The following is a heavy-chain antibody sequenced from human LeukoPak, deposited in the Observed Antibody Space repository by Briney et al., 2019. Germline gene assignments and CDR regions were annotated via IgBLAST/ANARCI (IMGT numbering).Heavy chain of an antibody. J-gene: IGHJ4*02. D-gene: IGHD3-9*01. CDR3: ARVGGGFDWPYYFDY. CDR1: GGSVRSSGYY. Sequence: PSETLSLTCSVSGGSVRSSGYYWGWIRQPPEKGLEWIGTIYYSGNTYYNPSLKSRVTISVDTSKNQFSLKLSSVTAADTAVYYCARVGGGFDWPYYFDYWGQGTLVTVSS. CDR2: IYYSGNT. V-gene: IGHV4-39*07.